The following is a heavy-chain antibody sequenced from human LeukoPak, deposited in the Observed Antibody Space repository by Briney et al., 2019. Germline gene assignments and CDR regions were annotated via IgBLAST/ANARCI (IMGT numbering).Heavy chain of an antibody. V-gene: IGHV3-20*04. Sequence: RPGGSLRLSCGASGFTFSNYAMSWVRQAPGKGLEWVSGINWNGGSTGYADSVKGRFTISRDNAKNSLYLQINSLRVEDTAVYYCARDQLGAVLYFDYWGQGALVTVSS. D-gene: IGHD1-1*01. CDR3: ARDQLGAVLYFDY. CDR2: INWNGGST. CDR1: GFTFSNYA. J-gene: IGHJ4*02.